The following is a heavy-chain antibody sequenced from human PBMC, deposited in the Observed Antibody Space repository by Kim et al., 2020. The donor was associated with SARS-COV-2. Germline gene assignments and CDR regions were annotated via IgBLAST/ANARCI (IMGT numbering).Heavy chain of an antibody. D-gene: IGHD2-21*01. CDR3: ARGGYSNFDF. CDR2: TKYDGSTK. V-gene: IGHV3-7*01. J-gene: IGHJ4*01. CDR1: GFTFNSHW. Sequence: GGSLRLSCTASGFTFNSHWMSWVRQAPGKGLEWVANTKYDGSTKNYVESMKGRFTISRDNAKNALYLQMNSLRVEDTAVYYCARGGYSNFDFWGHGTLVT.